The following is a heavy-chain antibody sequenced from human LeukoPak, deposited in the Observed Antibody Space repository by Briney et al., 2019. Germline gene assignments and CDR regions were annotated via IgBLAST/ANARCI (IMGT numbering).Heavy chain of an antibody. J-gene: IGHJ4*02. D-gene: IGHD3-10*01. V-gene: IGHV1-69*13. Sequence: ASVKVSCKASGGTFSSYAISWVRQAPGQGLEWMGGIIPIFGTANYAQKFQGRVTITADESTSTAYMELSSLRSEDTAVYYCASNEKKSHMVFDYWGQGTLVTVSS. CDR3: ASNEKKSHMVFDY. CDR1: GGTFSSYA. CDR2: IIPIFGTA.